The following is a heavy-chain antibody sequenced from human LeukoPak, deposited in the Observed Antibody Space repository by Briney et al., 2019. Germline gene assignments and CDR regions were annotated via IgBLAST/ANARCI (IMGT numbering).Heavy chain of an antibody. CDR1: GFTFISYW. CDR2: VDNDGSNT. Sequence: GGSLRLSCAASGFTFISYWFHWVRQAPGKGLMWVSRVDNDGSNTIYADSVKGRFTISRDNAKNTVYLQMNSLSAEDSAVYYCARGGFNHAFDIWGQGTMVTVS. J-gene: IGHJ3*02. D-gene: IGHD3-10*01. CDR3: ARGGFNHAFDI. V-gene: IGHV3-74*01.